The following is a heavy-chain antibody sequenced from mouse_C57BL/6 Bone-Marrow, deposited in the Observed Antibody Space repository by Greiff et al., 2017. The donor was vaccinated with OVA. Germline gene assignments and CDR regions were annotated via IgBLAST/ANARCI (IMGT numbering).Heavy chain of an antibody. V-gene: IGHV1-15*01. CDR3: TRRGLGLYWYFDV. CDR1: GYTFTDYE. D-gene: IGHD3-3*01. CDR2: IDPETGGT. J-gene: IGHJ1*03. Sequence: QVQLQHSGAELVRPGASVTLSCKASGYTFTDYEMHWVKQTPVHGLEWIGAIDPETGGTAYNQKFKGKAILTADKSSSTAYMELRSLTSEDSAVYYCTRRGLGLYWYFDVWGTGTTVTVSS.